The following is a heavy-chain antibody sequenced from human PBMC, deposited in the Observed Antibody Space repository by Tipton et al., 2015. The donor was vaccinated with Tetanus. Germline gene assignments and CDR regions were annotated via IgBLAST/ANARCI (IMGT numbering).Heavy chain of an antibody. CDR1: GGSVRSGDYQ. CDR2: ISYSGST. J-gene: IGHJ4*02. V-gene: IGHV4-61*08. CDR3: ARANYNFPKKGPFDS. Sequence: TLSLTCTVSGGSVRSGDYQWNWIRQPPGKGLEWLAYISYSGSTNSNYALKSRITISRDTSKNQTSLKLTSVTAADTAVYYCARANYNFPKKGPFDSWGQGTLVIVSS. D-gene: IGHD3-3*01.